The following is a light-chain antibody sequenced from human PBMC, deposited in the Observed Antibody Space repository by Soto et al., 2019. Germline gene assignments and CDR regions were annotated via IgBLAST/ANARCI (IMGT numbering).Light chain of an antibody. V-gene: IGLV1-44*01. Sequence: QSVLTQPPSASGTPGQRVTISCSGSSSYIGSNTVNWYQQLPGTAPKLLIYSSNQRPSGVPDRFSGSKSGTSASLAISGLQSEDEADYYCAAWDGSLNVWVFGGGTKLTVL. J-gene: IGLJ3*02. CDR3: AAWDGSLNVWV. CDR1: SSYIGSNT. CDR2: SSN.